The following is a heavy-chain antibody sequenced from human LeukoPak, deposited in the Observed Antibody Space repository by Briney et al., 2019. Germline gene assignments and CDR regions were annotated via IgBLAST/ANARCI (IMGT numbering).Heavy chain of an antibody. J-gene: IGHJ3*02. Sequence: GGSLRLSCAASGFTVSSDYMSWVRQPPGKGLEWVSVIYSGGSTNYADSVKGRFTISRDNSKNTLHLQMNSLRVEDTAVYYCARGQSYYEAFDIWGQGTMVTISS. CDR2: IYSGGST. V-gene: IGHV3-53*03. CDR1: GFTVSSDY. CDR3: ARGQSYYEAFDI. D-gene: IGHD1-26*01.